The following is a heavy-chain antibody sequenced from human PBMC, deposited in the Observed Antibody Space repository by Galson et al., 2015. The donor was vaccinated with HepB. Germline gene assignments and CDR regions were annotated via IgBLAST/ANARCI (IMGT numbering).Heavy chain of an antibody. CDR2: IYPGDSDT. CDR3: ARQDGNGLYYFDD. D-gene: IGHD1-14*01. Sequence: QSGAEVKKPGEPLKLSCQGSGYNFAIYWIAWLRQMPGKGLEWMGVIYPGDSDTRYSPSFQGQVTISADKSINTAYLQWSSLEASDTAVFYCARQDGNGLYYFDDWGQGTLVTVSS. V-gene: IGHV5-51*01. CDR1: GYNFAIYW. J-gene: IGHJ4*02.